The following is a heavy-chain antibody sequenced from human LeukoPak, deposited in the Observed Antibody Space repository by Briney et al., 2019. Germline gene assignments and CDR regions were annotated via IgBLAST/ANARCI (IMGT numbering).Heavy chain of an antibody. CDR3: AKQMVERQQSYYMDV. V-gene: IGHV3-30*02. J-gene: IGHJ6*03. CDR1: GFTFSSYG. Sequence: PGGSLRLSCAASGFTFSSYGMHWVRQAPGKGLEWVAFIRYDKSNKYYADSVKGRFTISRDNAKNTLYLQMNSLRAEDTAVYYCAKQMVERQQSYYMDVWGKGPGVTVS. D-gene: IGHD2-8*01. CDR2: IRYDKSNK.